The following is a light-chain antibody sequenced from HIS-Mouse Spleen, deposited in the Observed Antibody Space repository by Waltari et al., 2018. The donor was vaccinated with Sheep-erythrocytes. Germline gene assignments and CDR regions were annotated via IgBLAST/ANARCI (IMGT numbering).Light chain of an antibody. V-gene: IGKV3-11*01. CDR2: DAS. J-gene: IGKJ2*01. Sequence: EIVLTQSPATLSLSPGERATLSFRASQSVSSYLAWYQQKPGQAPRLLIYDASNRATGIPARFSGSESGTDFTLTISSLEPEDFAVYYCQQRSNWYTFGQGTKLEIK. CDR3: QQRSNWYT. CDR1: QSVSSY.